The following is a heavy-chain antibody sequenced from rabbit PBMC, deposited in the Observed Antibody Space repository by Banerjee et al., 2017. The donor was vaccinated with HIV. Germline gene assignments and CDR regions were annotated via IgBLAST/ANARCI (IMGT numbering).Heavy chain of an antibody. D-gene: IGHD8-1*01. V-gene: IGHV1S40*01. CDR2: AYAGSSGST. J-gene: IGHJ6*01. CDR3: ARDAGTSFSTYGMDL. Sequence: QSLEESGGGLVKPGASLTLTCKASGFSFNGFSFNGGYDMCWVRQAPGKGLEWVACAYAGSSGSTYSATWAKGRFTISKTSSTTMTLQMTSLTAADTATYFCARDAGTSFSTYGMDLWGQGTLVTVS. CDR1: GFSFNGFSFNGGYD.